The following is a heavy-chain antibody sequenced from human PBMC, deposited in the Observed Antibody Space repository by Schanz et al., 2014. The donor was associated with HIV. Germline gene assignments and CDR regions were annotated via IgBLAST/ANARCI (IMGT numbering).Heavy chain of an antibody. CDR1: GFTFSSYG. V-gene: IGHV3-30*18. CDR2: ISPDGSKK. D-gene: IGHD6-6*01. J-gene: IGHJ4*02. CDR3: AKGWRGYSISSLVDY. Sequence: QVQLVESGGGVVQPGRSLRVSCAASGFTFSSYGMHWVRQAPGKGLEWVAVISPDGSKKYYADSVRGRITISRDNSKNTLYLQMTSLRADDTAVYYCAKGWRGYSISSLVDYWGQGSLVTVSS.